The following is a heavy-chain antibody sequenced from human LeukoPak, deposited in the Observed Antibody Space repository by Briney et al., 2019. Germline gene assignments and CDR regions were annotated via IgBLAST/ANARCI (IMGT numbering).Heavy chain of an antibody. D-gene: IGHD1-26*01. Sequence: GGSLRLSCAASGFTFSTYAMSWVRQAPGKGLVWVSATSGSGGNTYYADSVKGRFTISRDNSKNTLYLQMNSLRAEDTAVYYCAKALHSGTYHKFDPWGQGTLVTVSS. CDR2: TSGSGGNT. V-gene: IGHV3-23*01. CDR3: AKALHSGTYHKFDP. CDR1: GFTFSTYA. J-gene: IGHJ5*02.